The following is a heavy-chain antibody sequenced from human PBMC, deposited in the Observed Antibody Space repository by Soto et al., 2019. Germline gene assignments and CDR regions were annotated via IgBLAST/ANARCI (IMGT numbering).Heavy chain of an antibody. J-gene: IGHJ6*02. Sequence: GASVKVSCKASGYTFTGYYMHWVRQAPGQGLEWMGWINPNSGGTNYAQKFQGWVTMTRDTSISTAYMELSRLRSDDTAVYYCARAKVGGDDYYYYGMDVWGQGTTVPRSS. V-gene: IGHV1-2*04. CDR3: ARAKVGGDDYYYYGMDV. CDR1: GYTFTGYY. CDR2: INPNSGGT. D-gene: IGHD2-21*02.